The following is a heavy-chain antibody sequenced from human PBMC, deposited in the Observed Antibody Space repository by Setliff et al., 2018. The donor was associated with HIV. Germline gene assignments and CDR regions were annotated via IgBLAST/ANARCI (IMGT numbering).Heavy chain of an antibody. CDR3: ARGKGGIDGPVEFDN. V-gene: IGHV4-34*01. Sequence: LSLTCVVSGGSFSGYSWSWIRQSPGKGLEWIGEISQSGTTHYNPSLKRRVTISEDTSKSRLSMKLTSVAAADTAIYYCARGKGGIDGPVEFDNWGQGTPVTSPQ. J-gene: IGHJ4*02. D-gene: IGHD1-1*01. CDR2: ISQSGTT. CDR1: GGSFSGYS.